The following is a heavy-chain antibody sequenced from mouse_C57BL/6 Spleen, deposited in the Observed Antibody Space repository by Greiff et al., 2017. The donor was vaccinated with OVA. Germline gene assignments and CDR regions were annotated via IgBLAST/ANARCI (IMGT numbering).Heavy chain of an antibody. D-gene: IGHD1-1*01. Sequence: QVQLQQSGPELVKPGASVKISCKASGYAFSSSWMNWVKQRPGKGLEWIGRIYPGDGDTNYNGKFKGKATLTADKSSSTAYMQLSSLTSEDSAVYVCERDITTVAYFDVWGTGTTVTVSS. CDR2: IYPGDGDT. J-gene: IGHJ1*03. CDR1: GYAFSSSW. CDR3: ERDITTVAYFDV. V-gene: IGHV1-82*01.